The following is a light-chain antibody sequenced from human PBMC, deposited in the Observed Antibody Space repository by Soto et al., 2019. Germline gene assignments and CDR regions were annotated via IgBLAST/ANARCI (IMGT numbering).Light chain of an antibody. V-gene: IGKV3-20*01. CDR2: GAS. CDR3: QQYGSSPPLT. J-gene: IGKJ4*01. CDR1: QSISSSF. Sequence: EFVLTQSPGKLSLSPGERATLSCRASQSISSSFLAWYQQKPGQAPRLLIYGASSRGTGIPDRFNGSGSGTDFTLTISRLEPEDFAVYYCQQYGSSPPLTFGGGTKVEIK.